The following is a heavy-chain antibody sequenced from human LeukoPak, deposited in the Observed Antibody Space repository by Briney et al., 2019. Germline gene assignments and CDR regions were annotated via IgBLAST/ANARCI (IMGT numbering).Heavy chain of an antibody. D-gene: IGHD3-22*01. V-gene: IGHV4-34*01. Sequence: SETLSLTCAVYGGSFSGYYWSWIRQPPGKGLEWIGEINHSGSTNYNPSLKSRVTISVDTSKNQFSLKLSSVTAADTAVYYCVRDRDYYDSSGYYDAFDIWGQGTMVTVSS. CDR3: VRDRDYYDSSGYYDAFDI. CDR2: INHSGST. CDR1: GGSFSGYY. J-gene: IGHJ3*02.